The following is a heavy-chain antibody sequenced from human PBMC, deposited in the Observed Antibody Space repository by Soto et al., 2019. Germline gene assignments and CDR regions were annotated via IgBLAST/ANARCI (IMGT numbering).Heavy chain of an antibody. J-gene: IGHJ6*03. CDR3: ARLYYDYIWGSYPHYYYYMDV. D-gene: IGHD3-16*01. V-gene: IGHV1-18*01. CDR1: GYTFTSYG. Sequence: ASVKVSCKASGYTFTSYGISWVRQAPGQGLERMGWISAYNGNTNYAQKLQGRVTMTTDTSTSTAYMELRSLRSDDTAVYYCARLYYDYIWGSYPHYYYYMDVWGKGTTVTVSS. CDR2: ISAYNGNT.